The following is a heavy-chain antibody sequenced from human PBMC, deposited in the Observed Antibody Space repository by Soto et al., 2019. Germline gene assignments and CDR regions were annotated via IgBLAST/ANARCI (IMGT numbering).Heavy chain of an antibody. CDR3: ARMDGDYNYYGLDV. CDR1: GFSLTNGRMG. J-gene: IGHJ6*02. CDR2: FFSDAER. D-gene: IGHD4-17*01. V-gene: IGHV2-26*01. Sequence: QVTLKESGPVLVKPTETLTLTCSVSGFSLTNGRMGVRWIRQPPGKALEWLAHFFSDAERSYSTSMQSRLNMYKDSSGSQVVLTMTNMAPADTATYFCARMDGDYNYYGLDVWGHGIAGTVSS.